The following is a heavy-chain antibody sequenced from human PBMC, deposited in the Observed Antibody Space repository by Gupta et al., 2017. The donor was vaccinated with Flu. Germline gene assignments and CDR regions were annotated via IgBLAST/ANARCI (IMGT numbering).Heavy chain of an antibody. CDR1: TFSNYG. CDR2: ISYDGSNK. J-gene: IGHJ4*02. D-gene: IGHD2-2*01. V-gene: IGHV3-30*18. Sequence: TFSNYGIHWVRQAPGKGLEWVTVISYDGSNKYYADSVKGRFTISRDNSKNTLYLQMNSLRPEDTAVYYCAKESTSSIIPAEGDLDYWGRGTLVTVSS. CDR3: AKESTSSIIPAEGDLDY.